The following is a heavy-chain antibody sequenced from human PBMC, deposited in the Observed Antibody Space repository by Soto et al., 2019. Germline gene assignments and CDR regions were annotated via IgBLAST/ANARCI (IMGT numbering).Heavy chain of an antibody. V-gene: IGHV1-69*13. CDR1: GGTFSIYA. Sequence: SVKVSCKASGGTFSIYAISWVRQAPGQGLEWMGGIIPIFGTANYAQNFQGRVTITADESTSTAYMELSSLRSEDTAVYYCARGSSMIVVATAEFDPWGQGTLVTVSS. CDR3: ARGSSMIVVATAEFDP. CDR2: IIPIFGTA. D-gene: IGHD3-22*01. J-gene: IGHJ5*02.